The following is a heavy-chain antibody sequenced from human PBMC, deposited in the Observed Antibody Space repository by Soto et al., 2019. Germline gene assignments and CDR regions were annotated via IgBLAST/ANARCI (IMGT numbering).Heavy chain of an antibody. D-gene: IGHD2-2*01. CDR3: ARSGGFRYCSSTSCYAHHFDY. Sequence: SETLSLTCAVYGGSFSGYYWSWIRQPPGKGLEWIGEINHSGSTNYNPSLKSRVTISVDTSKNHFSLKLSSVTAADTAVYYCARSGGFRYCSSTSCYAHHFDYWGQGTLVTVSS. CDR2: INHSGST. J-gene: IGHJ4*02. V-gene: IGHV4-34*01. CDR1: GGSFSGYY.